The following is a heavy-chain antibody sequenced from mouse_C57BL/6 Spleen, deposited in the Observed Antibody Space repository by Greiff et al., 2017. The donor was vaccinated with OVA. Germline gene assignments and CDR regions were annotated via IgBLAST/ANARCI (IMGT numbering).Heavy chain of an antibody. J-gene: IGHJ1*03. CDR2: IDPSDSYT. D-gene: IGHD4-1*01. Sequence: QVQLQQSGAELVMPGASVKLSCKASGYTFTSYWMHWVKQRPGQGLEWIGEIDPSDSYTNYNQKFKGKSTLTVDKSSSTAYMQLSSLTSEDSAVYYCARGGTWRYFDVWGTGTTVTVSS. CDR1: GYTFTSYW. CDR3: ARGGTWRYFDV. V-gene: IGHV1-69*01.